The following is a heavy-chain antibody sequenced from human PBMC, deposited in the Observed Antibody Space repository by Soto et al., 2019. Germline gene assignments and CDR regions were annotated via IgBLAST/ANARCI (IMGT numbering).Heavy chain of an antibody. V-gene: IGHV3-33*01. CDR3: ARKSDSLIDY. J-gene: IGHJ4*02. Sequence: QVQLVESGGGVVQPGRSLRLSCATSGFPFRSYDMHWVRQAPGKGLEWVAVIWLDGSNKYYEDSVRGRFTISRDNSNHTVYLEMNSLRAEDSAVYYCARKSDSLIDYWGQGILVTVST. D-gene: IGHD3-22*01. CDR2: IWLDGSNK. CDR1: GFPFRSYD.